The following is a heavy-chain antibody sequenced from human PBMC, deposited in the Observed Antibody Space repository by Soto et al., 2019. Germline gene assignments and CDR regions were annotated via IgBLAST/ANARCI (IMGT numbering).Heavy chain of an antibody. J-gene: IGHJ4*02. Sequence: EVQLVESGGGLIQPGGSLRLSCAASGFTVSTHYMTWVRQAPGKGLEWVSLIYSGGSTYYADSVKGRFTISRDNTKNMLYLQMNILRAGDTAVYYCERGYYDSTAYFDYWGQGTLVTVSS. CDR1: GFTVSTHY. CDR3: ERGYYDSTAYFDY. CDR2: IYSGGST. V-gene: IGHV3-53*01. D-gene: IGHD3-22*01.